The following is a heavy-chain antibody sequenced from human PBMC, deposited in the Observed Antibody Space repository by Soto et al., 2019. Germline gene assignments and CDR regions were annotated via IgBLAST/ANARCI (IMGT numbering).Heavy chain of an antibody. D-gene: IGHD6-19*01. CDR2: IFYNGTA. V-gene: IGHV4-61*01. CDR1: GGSVSSGSFH. Sequence: VQLQESGPGQVKPSETLSLTCSVSGGSVSSGSFHWSWIRQPPGKGLQFIGSIFYNGTANYSPSLKHRVSISIDTSQSQFFLQLISVAAADTAVYYCARIGGWYDIDFWGQGSLVTVSS. CDR3: ARIGGWYDIDF. J-gene: IGHJ4*02.